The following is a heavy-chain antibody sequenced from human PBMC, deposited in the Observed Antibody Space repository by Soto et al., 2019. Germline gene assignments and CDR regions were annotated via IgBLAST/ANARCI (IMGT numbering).Heavy chain of an antibody. CDR3: ARAXXLYGSGSYYHNWFDP. V-gene: IGHV1-69*01. CDR2: IIPIFGTA. CDR1: GGTFSSYA. Sequence: QVQLVQSGAEVKKPGSSVKVSCKASGGTFSSYAISWVRQAPGQGLEWMGGIIPIFGTANYAQKFQGRVTITADESTSTAYMELSSLRSEDTAVYYCARAXXLYGSGSYYHNWFDPWGQGTLVTVSS. D-gene: IGHD3-10*01. J-gene: IGHJ5*02.